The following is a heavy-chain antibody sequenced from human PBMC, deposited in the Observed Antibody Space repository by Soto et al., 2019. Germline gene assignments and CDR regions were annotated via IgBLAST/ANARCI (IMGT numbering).Heavy chain of an antibody. Sequence: EVQLVESGGGLVQPGGSLRLSCAASGFTFSSYWMLWVRQAPGKGLVWVSRINSEGSTTSYADSVKGRFTISRDNAKNTLYLQMNSLRAEDTAVYYCARVNPGYSYVNYWGQGTLVTVPS. J-gene: IGHJ4*02. D-gene: IGHD5-18*01. CDR1: GFTFSSYW. V-gene: IGHV3-74*01. CDR2: INSEGSTT. CDR3: ARVNPGYSYVNY.